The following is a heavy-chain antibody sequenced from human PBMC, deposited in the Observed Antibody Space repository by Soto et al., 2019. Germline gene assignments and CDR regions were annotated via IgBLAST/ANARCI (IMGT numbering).Heavy chain of an antibody. D-gene: IGHD6-13*01. Sequence: QVQLVQSGAEVKKPGSSVKVSCKASGGTFSSYAISWVRQAPGQGLEWMGGIFPIFGTANYAQKFQGRVTITADESTSTAYMELSSLRSEDTAVYYCARDLRPGSSWSPGHWGQGTLVTVSS. CDR1: GGTFSSYA. J-gene: IGHJ4*02. CDR2: IFPIFGTA. CDR3: ARDLRPGSSWSPGH. V-gene: IGHV1-69*01.